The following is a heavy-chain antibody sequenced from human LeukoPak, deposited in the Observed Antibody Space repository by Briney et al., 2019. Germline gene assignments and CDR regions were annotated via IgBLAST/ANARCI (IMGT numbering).Heavy chain of an antibody. Sequence: PGGSLRLSCAASGFTFSSYAMSWVRQAPGKGLEWVSAISGSGGSTYYAHSVKGRFTISRDNSKNTQYLQMNSLRAEDTAVYYCAKAQTVLLWQRSAFDYWGQGTLVTVSS. J-gene: IGHJ4*02. CDR1: GFTFSSYA. CDR3: AKAQTVLLWQRSAFDY. V-gene: IGHV3-23*01. CDR2: ISGSGGST. D-gene: IGHD3-10*01.